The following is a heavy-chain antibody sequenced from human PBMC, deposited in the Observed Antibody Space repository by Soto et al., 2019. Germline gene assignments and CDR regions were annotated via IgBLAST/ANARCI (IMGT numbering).Heavy chain of an antibody. D-gene: IGHD1-26*01. J-gene: IGHJ4*02. Sequence: PGGSLRLSCAASGFTFSSYAMSWVRQAPGKGLEWVSAISGSGGSTYYADSVKGRFTISRDNSKNTLYLQMNSLRAEDTAVYYRANEIWELLFDSYFDYWGQGTLVTVSS. CDR3: ANEIWELLFDSYFDY. V-gene: IGHV3-23*01. CDR1: GFTFSSYA. CDR2: ISGSGGST.